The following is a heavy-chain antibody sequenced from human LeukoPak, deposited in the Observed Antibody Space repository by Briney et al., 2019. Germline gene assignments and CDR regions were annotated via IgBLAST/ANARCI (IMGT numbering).Heavy chain of an antibody. CDR3: ARGPDDIVVVPLDY. V-gene: IGHV4-34*01. CDR1: GGSFSGYY. CDR2: INESGNT. Sequence: SETLSLTXAVYGGSFSGYYWSWIRQPPGKGLEWIGEINESGNTNYNPSLKSRVTISVDTSKSQFSLKLSSVTAADTAVYYCARGPDDIVVVPLDYWGQGTLVTVSS. J-gene: IGHJ4*02. D-gene: IGHD2-2*01.